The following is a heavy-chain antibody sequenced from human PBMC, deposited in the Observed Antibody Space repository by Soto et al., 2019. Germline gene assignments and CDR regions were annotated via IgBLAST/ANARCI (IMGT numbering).Heavy chain of an antibody. V-gene: IGHV3-7*01. CDR2: IKQDGSEK. D-gene: IGHD3-10*01. CDR3: ARAPQWFGEEEYYYYSGMDV. Sequence: PVGSLRLSCAASGFTFSSYWMSWVRKAPGKGLEWVANIKQDGSEKYYVDSVKGRFTISRDNAKNSLYLQMNSLRAEDTAVYYCARAPQWFGEEEYYYYSGMDVWGQGTTVTVSS. CDR1: GFTFSSYW. J-gene: IGHJ6*02.